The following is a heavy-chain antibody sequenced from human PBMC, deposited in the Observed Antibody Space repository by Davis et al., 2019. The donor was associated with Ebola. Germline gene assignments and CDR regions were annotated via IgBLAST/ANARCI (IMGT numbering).Heavy chain of an antibody. CDR1: EFTFSSYG. J-gene: IGHJ3*01. V-gene: IGHV3-23*01. Sequence: GESLKISCVASEFTFSSYGMTWVRQAPGKGLEWVSSISAGGTAPYYADSVRGRFTVSRDNSKNTLYLQMNSLRGDDTALYFCSKRVYDFWSLYYGLGAFDVWGQGTMVTVSS. D-gene: IGHD3-3*01. CDR2: ISAGGTAP. CDR3: SKRVYDFWSLYYGLGAFDV.